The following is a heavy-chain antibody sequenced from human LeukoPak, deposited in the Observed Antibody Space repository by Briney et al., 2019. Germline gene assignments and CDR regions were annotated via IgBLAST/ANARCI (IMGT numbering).Heavy chain of an antibody. CDR3: ARDQAAVTTPLDWSFAL. V-gene: IGHV1-46*01. J-gene: IGHJ2*01. CDR2: FNPAGGRT. CDR1: GYTFTSYY. Sequence: ASVKVSCKASGYTFTSYYMRWVRQAPGQGLEWMGIFNPAGGRTSYAQKFQGRVTITRDTSTSTLYMELSSLRSEDTAVYYCARDQAAVTTPLDWSFALWGRGTLVTVSS. D-gene: IGHD4-17*01.